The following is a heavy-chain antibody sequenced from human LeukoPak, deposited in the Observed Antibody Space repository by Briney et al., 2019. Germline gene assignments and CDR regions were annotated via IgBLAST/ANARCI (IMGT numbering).Heavy chain of an antibody. J-gene: IGHJ5*02. CDR3: AGHRYYYGSGSYP. Sequence: KPSETLSLTCTVSGGSISSSSYYWGWIRQPPGKGLEWIGYIYYSGSTNYNPSLKSRVTISVDTSKNQFSLKLSSVTAADTAVYCCAGHRYYYGSGSYPWGQGTLVTVSS. CDR1: GGSISSSSYY. V-gene: IGHV4-61*05. D-gene: IGHD3-10*01. CDR2: IYYSGST.